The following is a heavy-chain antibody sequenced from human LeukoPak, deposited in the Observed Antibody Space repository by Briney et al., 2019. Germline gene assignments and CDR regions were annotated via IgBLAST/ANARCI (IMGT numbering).Heavy chain of an antibody. Sequence: PGRSLRLSCAASGFTFSSYAMHWVRQAPGKGLEWVAVISYDGSNKYYADSVKGRFTISRDNSKNTLYLQMNSLRAEDTAVYYCAKDYYDSSGYYNWFDPWGQGTLVTVSS. CDR1: GFTFSSYA. CDR2: ISYDGSNK. D-gene: IGHD3-22*01. J-gene: IGHJ5*02. CDR3: AKDYYDSSGYYNWFDP. V-gene: IGHV3-30-3*01.